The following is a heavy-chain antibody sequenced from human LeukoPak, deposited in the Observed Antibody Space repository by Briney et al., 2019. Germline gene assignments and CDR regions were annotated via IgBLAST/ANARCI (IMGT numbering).Heavy chain of an antibody. CDR1: GFTFSNYW. V-gene: IGHV3-7*05. Sequence: GGSLRLSCASSGFTFSNYWMDWVRQAPGKGLERVANIKQDGSEKYYVDSVKGRFTISRDNAKKSLYLQMNSLRAEDTAVYYCARDKSVGATPFDYWGQGTLVTVSS. D-gene: IGHD1-26*01. CDR3: ARDKSVGATPFDY. CDR2: IKQDGSEK. J-gene: IGHJ4*02.